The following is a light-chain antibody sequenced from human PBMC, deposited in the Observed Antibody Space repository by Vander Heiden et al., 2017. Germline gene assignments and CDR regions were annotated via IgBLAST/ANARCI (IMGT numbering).Light chain of an antibody. J-gene: IGKJ3*01. CDR2: AAS. V-gene: IGKV1-39*01. CDR1: QSISSY. Sequence: DIQMTQSPSSLSASVGDRVTITCRAGQSISSYLNWYQQKPGKAPKLLIYAASSLQSGVPSRFSGSGSGTDFTLTISSLQPEDFATYYCQQSDSSPQTFGHGTEVDIK. CDR3: QQSDSSPQT.